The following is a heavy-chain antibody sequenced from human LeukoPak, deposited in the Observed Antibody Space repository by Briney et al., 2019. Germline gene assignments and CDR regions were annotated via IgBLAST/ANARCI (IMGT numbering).Heavy chain of an antibody. J-gene: IGHJ3*02. D-gene: IGHD3-10*01. Sequence: PGRSLRLSCAASGFTFSSYAMSWVRQAPGKGLEWVSAISGSGGSTYYADSVKGRFTISRDNSKNTLFLQMNSLRAEDTAVYYCARDRPTLSRYYGSGSLDAFDIWGQGTMVTVSS. V-gene: IGHV3-23*01. CDR2: ISGSGGST. CDR3: ARDRPTLSRYYGSGSLDAFDI. CDR1: GFTFSSYA.